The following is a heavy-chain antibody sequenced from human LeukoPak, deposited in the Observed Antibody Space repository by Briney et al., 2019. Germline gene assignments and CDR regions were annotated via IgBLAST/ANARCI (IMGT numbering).Heavy chain of an antibody. Sequence: SETLSLTCTVSGGSISSSSYYWGWIRQPPGKGLEWIGSIYYSGSTYYNPSLKSRVTISVDTSKNQFSLKLSSVTAADTAVYYCARIAAAGLFDYWGQGTLVTVSS. CDR1: GGSISSSSYY. J-gene: IGHJ4*02. V-gene: IGHV4-39*01. D-gene: IGHD6-13*01. CDR2: IYYSGST. CDR3: ARIAAAGLFDY.